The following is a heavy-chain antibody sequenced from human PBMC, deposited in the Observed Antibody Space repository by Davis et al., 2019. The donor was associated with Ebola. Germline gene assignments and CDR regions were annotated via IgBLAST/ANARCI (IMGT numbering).Heavy chain of an antibody. Sequence: AASVTVSCKASGGTFSTYAIDWLRQAPGQGLEWMGRIIPMLGIPNYAQRFQGRVTITADKSTSTAYMELSSLRSEDTAMYYCARDLGTAMATEWGQGTLVTVSS. CDR2: IIPMLGIP. J-gene: IGHJ4*02. CDR3: ARDLGTAMATE. V-gene: IGHV1-69*04. CDR1: GGTFSTYA. D-gene: IGHD5-18*01.